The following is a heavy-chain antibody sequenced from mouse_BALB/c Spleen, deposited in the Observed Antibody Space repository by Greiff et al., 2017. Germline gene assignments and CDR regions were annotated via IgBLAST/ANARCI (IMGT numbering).Heavy chain of an antibody. CDR2: INPSKGGT. D-gene: IGHD2-14*01. J-gene: IGHJ3*01. CDR3: TRRGYAWFAY. CDR1: GYTVTRYE. Sequence: QVQLKQSGAELVKPGASVKVAGKAAGYTVTRYERYGVKQRPGQGREGMGEINPSKGGTNFNEKFKSKATLTVDKSSSTAYMQLSSLTSEDSAVYYCTRRGYAWFAYWGQGTLVTVSA. V-gene: IGHV1S81*02.